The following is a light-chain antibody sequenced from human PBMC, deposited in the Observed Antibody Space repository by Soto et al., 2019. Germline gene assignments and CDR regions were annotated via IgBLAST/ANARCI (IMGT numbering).Light chain of an antibody. CDR2: GAS. J-gene: IGKJ5*01. CDR1: QSVNNK. Sequence: IVMTQSPATLSVSPLGIVTRSCRASQSVNNKVAWYQQKPGQAPRLLIFGASTRATGIPARFSGSGSVTEFTLTISSLQSEDFAVYYCQQYNNWPPITFGQGTRLEIK. V-gene: IGKV3-15*01. CDR3: QQYNNWPPIT.